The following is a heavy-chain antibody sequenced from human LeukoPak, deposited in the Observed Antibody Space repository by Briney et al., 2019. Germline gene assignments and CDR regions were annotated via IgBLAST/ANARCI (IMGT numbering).Heavy chain of an antibody. Sequence: GGSLRLSCDASGFIISDYYMSWIRQSPGKGLEWSSYITSCSGSTKYADSVKGRFTISRDKAKNSVALQLNSLRADATAVYYCTKERRGTYYAFESWGQGTLVTVSS. D-gene: IGHD3-16*01. CDR1: GFIISDYY. CDR3: TKERRGTYYAFES. V-gene: IGHV3-11*05. J-gene: IGHJ4*02. CDR2: ITSCSGST.